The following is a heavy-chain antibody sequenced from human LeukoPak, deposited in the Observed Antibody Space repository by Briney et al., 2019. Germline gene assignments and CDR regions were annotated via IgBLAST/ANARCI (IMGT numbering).Heavy chain of an antibody. V-gene: IGHV2-5*02. CDR3: AHRRFGSKTIPFYYMDV. D-gene: IGHD2-2*02. CDR1: GFPLSTSGVG. J-gene: IGHJ6*03. CDR2: FYWDDDK. Sequence: ESGPTLVKPTQTLTLTCTFSGFPLSTSGVGVGWTLHPPERPREGLPPFYWDDDKRYSPSLKSRLTITKDTSKNQVVLTMTNMDPVDTATYYCAHRRFGSKTIPFYYMDVWGKGTTVTVSS.